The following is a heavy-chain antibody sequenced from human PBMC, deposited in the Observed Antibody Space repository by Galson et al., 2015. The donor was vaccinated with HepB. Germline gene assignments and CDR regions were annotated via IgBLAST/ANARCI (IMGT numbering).Heavy chain of an antibody. J-gene: IGHJ4*02. CDR3: ARDLFDCSSTSCYWGGNFDY. D-gene: IGHD2-2*01. Sequence: SVKVSCKASGYTFTSYAMHWVRQAPGQRLEWMGWINAGNGNTKYSQKFQGRVTITRDTSASTAYMELSSLRSEDTAVYYCARDLFDCSSTSCYWGGNFDYWGQGTLVTVSS. CDR2: INAGNGNT. V-gene: IGHV1-3*01. CDR1: GYTFTSYA.